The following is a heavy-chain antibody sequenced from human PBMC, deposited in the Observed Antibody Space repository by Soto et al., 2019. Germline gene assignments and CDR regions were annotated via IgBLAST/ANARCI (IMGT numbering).Heavy chain of an antibody. CDR2: IRSKAYGGTT. J-gene: IGHJ4*02. CDR3: TRVSITIFGVASGSDY. V-gene: IGHV3-49*04. Sequence: GGSLRLSCTASGFTFGDYAMSWVRQAPGKGLEWVGFIRSKAYGGTTEYAASVEGRFTISRDDSKSIAYLQMNSLKTEDTAVYYRTRVSITIFGVASGSDYWGQGTPVTVSS. CDR1: GFTFGDYA. D-gene: IGHD3-3*01.